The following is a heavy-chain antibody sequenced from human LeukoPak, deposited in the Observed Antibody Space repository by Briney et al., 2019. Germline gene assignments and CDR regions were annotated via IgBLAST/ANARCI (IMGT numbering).Heavy chain of an antibody. CDR2: ISYDGSNK. Sequence: GGSLRLSWAASGFTFSSYAMHWVRQAPGKGLEWVAVISYDGSNKYYADSVKGRFTISRDNSKNTLYLQMNSLRAEDTAVYYCARDPLRYFDWSSLRAYFDYWGQGTLVTVSS. CDR3: ARDPLRYFDWSSLRAYFDY. CDR1: GFTFSSYA. D-gene: IGHD3-9*01. V-gene: IGHV3-30*04. J-gene: IGHJ4*02.